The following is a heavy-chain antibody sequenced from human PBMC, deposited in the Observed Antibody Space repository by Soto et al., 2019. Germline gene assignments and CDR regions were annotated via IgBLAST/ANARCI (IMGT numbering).Heavy chain of an antibody. V-gene: IGHV1-18*04. CDR2: ISAYNGIT. CDR1: GYTFTSCG. J-gene: IGHJ6*02. CDR3: ARDXGSSTSCYICYYYGMDV. D-gene: IGHD2-2*02. Sequence: ASVKVSCKASGYTFTSCGISWVRQAPGQGLEWMGWISAYNGITKYAQKLQGRVTMTTDTSTGTAYMELRSLRSDDTAVYYCARDXGSSTSCYICYYYGMDVWGQGTTVTVSS.